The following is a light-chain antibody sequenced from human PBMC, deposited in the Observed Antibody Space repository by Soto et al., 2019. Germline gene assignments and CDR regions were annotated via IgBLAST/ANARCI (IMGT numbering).Light chain of an antibody. J-gene: IGKJ5*01. CDR1: QSISSY. Sequence: DIQMSQSPASLSVSVGDRVTIPCRASQSISSYLDWYHQKPGKAPKLLIYAASTLQSGVPARFSGSGSGTDFTLTISSLQPEDFAVYYCQQSNSSPSIPFGQGTRLAIK. CDR2: AAS. V-gene: IGKV1-39*01. CDR3: QQSNSSPSIP.